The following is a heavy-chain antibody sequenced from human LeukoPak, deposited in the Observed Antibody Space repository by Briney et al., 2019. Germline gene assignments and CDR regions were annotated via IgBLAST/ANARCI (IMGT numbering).Heavy chain of an antibody. V-gene: IGHV4-59*01. CDR2: IYYSGST. D-gene: IGHD5-12*01. J-gene: IGHJ4*02. Sequence: SETLSLTCTVSGGSISSYYWSWIRQPPGKGLEWIGYIYYSGSTNYNPSLKGRVTISVDTSKNQFSLKLSSVTAADTAVYYCARTKVATNEYYFDYWGQGTLVTVSS. CDR1: GGSISSYY. CDR3: ARTKVATNEYYFDY.